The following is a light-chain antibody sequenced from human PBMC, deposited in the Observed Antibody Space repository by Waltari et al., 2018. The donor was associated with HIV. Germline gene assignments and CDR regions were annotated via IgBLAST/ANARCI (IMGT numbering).Light chain of an antibody. CDR3: NSYTRSSTLAV. CDR2: DVS. V-gene: IGLV2-14*03. Sequence: QTALTQPASVSGSPGQSTTISSTRTSSDVGGYTYVSWYQQHPEKAPKLMIYDVSNRPAGLTNRFSGATCVNTASLSSSGRQADDEADYYCNSYTRSSTLAVFGTGTKVTVL. J-gene: IGLJ1*01. CDR1: SSDVGGYTY.